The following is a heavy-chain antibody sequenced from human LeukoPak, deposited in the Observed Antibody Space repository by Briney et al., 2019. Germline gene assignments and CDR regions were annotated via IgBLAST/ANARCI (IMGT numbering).Heavy chain of an antibody. Sequence: SETLSLTCAVYGGSFSGYYWSWIRQPPGKGLEWIGQINHSGSTNYNPSLKSRVTISVDTSKNQFSLKLSSVTAADTAVYYCARGPRYSSGWSLGGLFDPWGQGTLVTVSS. J-gene: IGHJ5*02. D-gene: IGHD6-13*01. CDR3: ARGPRYSSGWSLGGLFDP. V-gene: IGHV4-34*01. CDR1: GGSFSGYY. CDR2: INHSGST.